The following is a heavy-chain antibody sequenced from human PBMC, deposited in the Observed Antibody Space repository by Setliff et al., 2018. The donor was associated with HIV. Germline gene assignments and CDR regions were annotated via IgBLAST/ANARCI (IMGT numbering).Heavy chain of an antibody. CDR2: IGTAI. V-gene: IGHV3-48*01. J-gene: IGHJ4*02. D-gene: IGHD5-12*01. Sequence: GGSLRLSCVASGFTFSSYSMNWVRQAPGKGLEWISYIGTAIAYSDSVRGRFSISRDNAQNSLYLQMNGLRVDDTAVYYCARVAYRSGYGYFDYWGQGTLVTVS. CDR1: GFTFSSYS. CDR3: ARVAYRSGYGYFDY.